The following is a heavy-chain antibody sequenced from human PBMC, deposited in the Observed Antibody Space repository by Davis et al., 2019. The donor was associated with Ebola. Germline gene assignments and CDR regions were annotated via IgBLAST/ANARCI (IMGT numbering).Heavy chain of an antibody. J-gene: IGHJ5*02. Sequence: GESLKISCAASGFTFSRYWMSWVRQAPGKGLEWVANIKQDGSERYYVDSVKGRFTISRDNAKSSLYLQMNSLRDEDTAVYYCARDILGGYDTWGQGTLVTVSS. D-gene: IGHD5-12*01. CDR2: IKQDGSER. CDR3: ARDILGGYDT. V-gene: IGHV3-7*03. CDR1: GFTFSRYW.